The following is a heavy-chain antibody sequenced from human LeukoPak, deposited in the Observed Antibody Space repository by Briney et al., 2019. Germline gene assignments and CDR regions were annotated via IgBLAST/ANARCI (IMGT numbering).Heavy chain of an antibody. V-gene: IGHV4-39*01. CDR1: GGSISSSSYY. Sequence: PSETLSLTCTVSGGSISSSSYYWGWIRQPPGKGLEWIGSIYYSGNTYYNPSLKSRVTISVDTSKNQFSLKLSSVTAADTAVYYCARCPLYDDSSGYYFKGRTEIYYFDYWGQGTLVTVSS. CDR3: ARCPLYDDSSGYYFKGRTEIYYFDY. D-gene: IGHD3-22*01. J-gene: IGHJ4*02. CDR2: IYYSGNT.